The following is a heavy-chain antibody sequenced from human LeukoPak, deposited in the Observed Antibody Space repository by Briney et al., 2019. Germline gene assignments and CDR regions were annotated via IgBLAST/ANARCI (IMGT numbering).Heavy chain of an antibody. J-gene: IGHJ4*02. CDR3: AKDMRGDYDILTGPFDY. Sequence: GGSLRLSCTAFGFNFEDSSMHWVRQAPGKGLEWVSGISWNSGSIGYADSVKGRFTISRDNAKNSLYLQMNSLRAEDTALYYCAKDMRGDYDILTGPFDYWGQGTLVTVSS. D-gene: IGHD3-9*01. CDR1: GFNFEDSS. CDR2: ISWNSGSI. V-gene: IGHV3-9*01.